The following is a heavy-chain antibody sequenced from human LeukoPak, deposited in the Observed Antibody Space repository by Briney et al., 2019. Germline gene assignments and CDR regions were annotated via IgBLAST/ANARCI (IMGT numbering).Heavy chain of an antibody. J-gene: IGHJ4*02. CDR1: GFTFNNYA. V-gene: IGHV3-23*01. Sequence: GGSLRLSCAASGFTFNNYALTWVRQAPGQGLEWVSSISGSGGNTYYADSVKGRSTFSRDNSKNTLYLQMNNLRAEDTAMYYCAKPRSSINWDPFDSWGQGALVTVSS. CDR3: AKPRSSINWDPFDS. CDR2: ISGSGGNT. D-gene: IGHD6-13*01.